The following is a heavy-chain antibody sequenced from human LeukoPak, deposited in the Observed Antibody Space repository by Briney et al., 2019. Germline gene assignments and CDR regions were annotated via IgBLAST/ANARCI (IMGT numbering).Heavy chain of an antibody. V-gene: IGHV4-59*08. D-gene: IGHD1-1*01. Sequence: PSETLSLTCTVSGGSISSYYWSWIRQPPGKGLEWLGYIYYSGSTNYNLSLKSRVTISVDTSKNQFSLKLYSVTASDAAIYYCARHLSGTTMSHYFDFWGQGTLVTVSS. CDR2: IYYSGST. CDR3: ARHLSGTTMSHYFDF. CDR1: GGSISSYY. J-gene: IGHJ4*02.